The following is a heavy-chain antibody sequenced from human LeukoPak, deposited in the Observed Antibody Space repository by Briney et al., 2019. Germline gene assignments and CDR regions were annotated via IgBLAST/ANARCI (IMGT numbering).Heavy chain of an antibody. CDR3: ARGPYSYDSSGAFDI. J-gene: IGHJ3*02. V-gene: IGHV4-39*07. CDR2: INHSGST. Sequence: SETLSLTCTVSGGSISSGSYYWGWIRQPPGKGLEWIGEINHSGSTNYNPSLKSRVSISVDTSKNQFSLKVSSVTAADTAVYFCARGPYSYDSSGAFDIWGQGTMVTVSS. CDR1: GGSISSGSYY. D-gene: IGHD3-22*01.